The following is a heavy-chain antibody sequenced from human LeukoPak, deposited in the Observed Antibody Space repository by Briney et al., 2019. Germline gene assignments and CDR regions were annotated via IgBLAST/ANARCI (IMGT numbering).Heavy chain of an antibody. Sequence: GGSLRLSCAASGFTFSSYAMSWVRQAPGKGLEWVSAISGSGGSTYYADSVKGRFTISRDNSKNTLYPQMNSLRVEDTAVYYCARKILAAGLRFDPWGQGTLVTVSS. J-gene: IGHJ5*02. CDR1: GFTFSSYA. D-gene: IGHD6-13*01. V-gene: IGHV3-23*01. CDR2: ISGSGGST. CDR3: ARKILAAGLRFDP.